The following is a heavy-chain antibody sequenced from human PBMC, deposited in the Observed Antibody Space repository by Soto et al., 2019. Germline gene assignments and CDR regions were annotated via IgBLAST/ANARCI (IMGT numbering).Heavy chain of an antibody. V-gene: IGHV4-39*01. CDR3: ASTCSSTSCYGKVGAFDI. J-gene: IGHJ3*02. Sequence: XGTLTLTCTVSGGSISSSSYYGGWIRQPPGKGLEWIGSIYYSGSTYYNPSLKSRVTISVDTSKNQFSLKLSSVTAADTAVYYCASTCSSTSCYGKVGAFDIWGQGTMVTVSS. D-gene: IGHD2-2*01. CDR2: IYYSGST. CDR1: GGSISSSSYY.